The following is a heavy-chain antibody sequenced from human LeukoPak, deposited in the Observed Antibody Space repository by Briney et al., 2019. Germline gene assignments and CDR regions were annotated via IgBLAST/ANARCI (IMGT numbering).Heavy chain of an antibody. CDR3: VKASSSSPQYNWFDA. V-gene: IGHV3-33*06. D-gene: IGHD6-6*01. CDR2: IWSVGGAE. J-gene: IGHJ5*02. Sequence: GGSLRLSCVASGFPFSSYGMHWVRQAPGKGLEWVAVIWSVGGAEYYADSVKGRFTISRDNSKNTLYLQMNSLRAEDTALYYCVKASSSSPQYNWFDAWGQGTLVTVSS. CDR1: GFPFSSYG.